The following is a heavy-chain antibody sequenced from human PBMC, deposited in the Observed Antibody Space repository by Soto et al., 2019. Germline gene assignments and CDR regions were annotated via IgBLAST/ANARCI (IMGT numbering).Heavy chain of an antibody. V-gene: IGHV4-59*01. CDR3: GRDLWGYCGTDCYPLDV. D-gene: IGHD2-21*02. Sequence: SETLSLTCTVSGGSISGYYWSWIRQPPEKGLEWIGYMYNTGSTVYNPSFKSRVTISVDTSKNHFSLKLNSVTAADTAVYYCGRDLWGYCGTDCYPLDVWGQGTTVTVSS. J-gene: IGHJ6*02. CDR1: GGSISGYY. CDR2: MYNTGST.